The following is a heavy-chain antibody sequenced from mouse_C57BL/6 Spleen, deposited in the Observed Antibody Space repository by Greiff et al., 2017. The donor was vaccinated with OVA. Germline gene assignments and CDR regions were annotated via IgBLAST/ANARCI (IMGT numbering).Heavy chain of an antibody. CDR3: AREASLRFDY. D-gene: IGHD1-1*01. V-gene: IGHV1-59*01. CDR2: IDPSDSYT. CDR1: GYTFTSYW. J-gene: IGHJ2*01. Sequence: VQLQQPGAELVRPGTSVKLSCKASGYTFTSYWMHWVKQRPGQGLEWIGVIDPSDSYTNYNQKFKGKATLTVDTSSSTAYMQLSSLTSEDSAVYYCAREASLRFDYWGQGTTLTVSS.